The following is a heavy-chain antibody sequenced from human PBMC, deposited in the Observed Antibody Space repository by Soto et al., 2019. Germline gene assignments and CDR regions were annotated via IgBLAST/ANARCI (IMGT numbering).Heavy chain of an antibody. V-gene: IGHV4-61*08. CDR2: IYYSGSA. J-gene: IGHJ6*02. D-gene: IGHD3-10*01. Sequence: SETLSLTCTVSGGSINSHDFYWTWIRQPPGKGLEWIGYIYYSGSADYNPSLGSRVTISIDTSKNQFSLKLTSVTAADTAVYYCARGVGFGYYYYHMDLWGQGTTVTVSS. CDR1: GGSINSHDFY. CDR3: ARGVGFGYYYYHMDL.